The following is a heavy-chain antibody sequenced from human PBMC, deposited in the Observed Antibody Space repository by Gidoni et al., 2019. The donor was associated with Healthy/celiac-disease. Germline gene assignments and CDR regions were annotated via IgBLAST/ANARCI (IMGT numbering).Heavy chain of an antibody. J-gene: IGHJ4*02. Sequence: QVQLQQWGAGLLKPAETMSLTCAVYGGSFSGYYWSWIRQPPGKGLEWIGEINHSGSTNYNPSLKSRVTISVDTSKNQFSLKLSSVTAADTAVYYCARDGRKTMTTGKDFDYWGQGTLVTVSS. CDR3: ARDGRKTMTTGKDFDY. V-gene: IGHV4-34*01. D-gene: IGHD4-17*01. CDR1: GGSFSGYY. CDR2: INHSGST.